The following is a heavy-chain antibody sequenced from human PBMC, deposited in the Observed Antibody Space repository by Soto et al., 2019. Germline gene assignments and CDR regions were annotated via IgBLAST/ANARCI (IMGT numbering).Heavy chain of an antibody. Sequence: GASVKVSCKASGYTFTSYYIDWVGQAPGQGLEWMGIINPSGGSTSYAQKFQGRVTMTRDTSTSTVYMELSSLRSEDTAVYYCARGVTMVRGAPGWFDPWGQGTLVTVSS. CDR1: GYTFTSYY. CDR2: INPSGGST. V-gene: IGHV1-46*03. J-gene: IGHJ5*02. D-gene: IGHD3-10*01. CDR3: ARGVTMVRGAPGWFDP.